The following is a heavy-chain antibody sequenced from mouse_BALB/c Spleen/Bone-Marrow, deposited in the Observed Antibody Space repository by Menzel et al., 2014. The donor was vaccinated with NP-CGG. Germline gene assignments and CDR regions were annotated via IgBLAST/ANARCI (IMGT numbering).Heavy chain of an antibody. J-gene: IGHJ2*01. V-gene: IGHV1S56*01. Sequence: VQLVESGPELVKPGASVRISCKASGYTFTSYYIHWVKQRPGQGLEWIGWIYPGNVNTNYNEKFKGKATPTADKSSSTACMPLSSLTSEDSAVYYCARWPDYWGQGTTLTVSS. CDR1: GYTFTSYY. CDR2: IYPGNVNT. CDR3: ARWPDY.